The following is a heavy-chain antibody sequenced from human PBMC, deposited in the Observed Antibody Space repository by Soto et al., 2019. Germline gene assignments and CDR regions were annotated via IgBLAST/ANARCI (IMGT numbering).Heavy chain of an antibody. CDR2: ISYDGSNK. CDR3: ANTPGNGVKGSRYYYGMDV. CDR1: GFTFSSYA. J-gene: IGHJ6*02. Sequence: HPGGSLRLSCAASGFTFSSYAMHWVRQAPGKGLEWVAVISYDGSNKYYADSVKGRFTISRDNSKNTLYLQMNSLRAEDTAVYYCANTPGNGVKGSRYYYGMDVWGQGTTVTVSS. D-gene: IGHD1-1*01. V-gene: IGHV3-30-3*01.